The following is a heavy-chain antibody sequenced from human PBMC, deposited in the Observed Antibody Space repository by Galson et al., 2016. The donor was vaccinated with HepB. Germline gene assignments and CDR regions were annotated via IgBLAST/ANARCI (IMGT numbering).Heavy chain of an antibody. Sequence: SLRLSCAVSGFTFSNYAMHWVRQAPGKGLEWVAVTDGTNKYYADSVKGRFTISRDDSKSTPYLQMDRLRAEDTAVYYCSTDPIVGFPDYFDYWGQGTLVTVSS. CDR2: TDGTNK. D-gene: IGHD1-26*01. V-gene: IGHV3-30-3*01. CDR3: STDPIVGFPDYFDY. J-gene: IGHJ4*02. CDR1: GFTFSNYA.